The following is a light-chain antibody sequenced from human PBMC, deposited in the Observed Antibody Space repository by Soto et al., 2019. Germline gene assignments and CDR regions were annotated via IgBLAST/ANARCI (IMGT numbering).Light chain of an antibody. J-gene: IGKJ2*01. Sequence: DIVMTQSPLSLPVPPGDPASISCRSSQSLLHSNGYNYLDWYLQKPGQSPQLLIYLGSNRASGVPDRLSGSGSGTDFTLKISRVEAEDVGVYYCMQALQTPYTFGQGTKLAIK. CDR1: QSLLHSNGYNY. V-gene: IGKV2-28*01. CDR3: MQALQTPYT. CDR2: LGS.